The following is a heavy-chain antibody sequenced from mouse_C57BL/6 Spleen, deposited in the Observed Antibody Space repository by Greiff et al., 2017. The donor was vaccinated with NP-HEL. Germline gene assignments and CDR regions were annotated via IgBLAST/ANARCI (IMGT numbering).Heavy chain of an antibody. CDR1: GYSITSGYY. CDR2: ISYDGSN. J-gene: IGHJ3*01. D-gene: IGHD1-1*01. CDR3: ASYYGSSYGVWFAY. Sequence: ESGPGLVKPSHSLSLTCSVTGYSITSGYYWNWIRQFPGNKLEWMGYISYDGSNNYNPSLKNRISITRDTSKNQFFLKLNSVTTEDTATYYWASYYGSSYGVWFAYWGQGTLVTVSA. V-gene: IGHV3-6*01.